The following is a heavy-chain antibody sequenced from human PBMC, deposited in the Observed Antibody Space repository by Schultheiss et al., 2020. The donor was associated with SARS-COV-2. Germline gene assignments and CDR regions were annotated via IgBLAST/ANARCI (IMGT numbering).Heavy chain of an antibody. V-gene: IGHV4-34*01. CDR2: INHSGST. Sequence: SETLSLTCAVYGGSFSGYYWNWIRQPPGKGLEWIGEINHSGSTNYNPSLKSRVTISADTSKNQFSLQLSSVTAADTAVYFCARGKQWLRSPLRYYCMDVWGQGTTVTVSS. CDR1: GGSFSGYY. CDR3: ARGKQWLRSPLRYYCMDV. J-gene: IGHJ6*02. D-gene: IGHD5-12*01.